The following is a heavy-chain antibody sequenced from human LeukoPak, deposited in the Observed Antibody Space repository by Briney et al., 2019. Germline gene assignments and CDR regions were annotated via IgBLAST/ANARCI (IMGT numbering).Heavy chain of an antibody. Sequence: GGSLRLSCAASGFTFSSYTMNWVRQAPGKGLEWVSAISSSSSYIYYADSVKGRFTISRYNAKRSLYLQMNSLRAEDTAVYYCARDLGGYGDYGTNFDYWGQGTLVTVSS. V-gene: IGHV3-21*01. D-gene: IGHD4-17*01. CDR3: ARDLGGYGDYGTNFDY. CDR1: GFTFSSYT. J-gene: IGHJ4*02. CDR2: ISSSSSYI.